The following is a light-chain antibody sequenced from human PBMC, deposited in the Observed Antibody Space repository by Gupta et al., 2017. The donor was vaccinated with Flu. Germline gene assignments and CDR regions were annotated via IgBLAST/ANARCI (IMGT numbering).Light chain of an antibody. CDR3: AAWDDSLNGVV. CDR1: SSNIGNNP. V-gene: IGLV1-44*01. Sequence: QSVLTHPPSASGTPGQSVTISCSGSSSNIGNNPVNWYQKLPGTAPNLLISRNDQRPSGVPDRFSGSKSGTSASLAISGLQSEDEASYSCAAWDDSLNGVVFGGGTKLTVL. CDR2: RND. J-gene: IGLJ3*02.